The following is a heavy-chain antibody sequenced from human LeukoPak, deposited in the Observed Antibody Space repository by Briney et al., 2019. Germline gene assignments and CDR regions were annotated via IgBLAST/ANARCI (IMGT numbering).Heavy chain of an antibody. CDR1: GFTFSSYW. CDR2: ISSSGSII. Sequence: GGSLRLSCAASGFTFSSYWMNWVRQAPGKGLEWVSYISSSGSIIYYADSVKGRFTISRHNAKNSLYLQMNSLRAEDTAVYYCARDSLYGSGGYHNWGQGTLVTVSS. V-gene: IGHV3-48*01. D-gene: IGHD3-10*01. CDR3: ARDSLYGSGGYHN. J-gene: IGHJ4*02.